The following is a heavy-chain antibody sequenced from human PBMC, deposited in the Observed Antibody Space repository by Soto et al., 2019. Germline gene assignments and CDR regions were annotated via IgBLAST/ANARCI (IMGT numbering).Heavy chain of an antibody. D-gene: IGHD3-10*01. V-gene: IGHV3-48*01. CDR2: ISSSSSTI. J-gene: IGHJ6*02. CDR3: GRDRTGIRGYYYYGMDV. Sequence: EVQLVESGGGLVQPGGSLRLSCAASGFTFSSYSMNWVRQAPGKGLEWVSYISSSSSTIYYADSVKGRFTISRDNAKNSLYLQMNGVRAEDTAVYYCGRDRTGIRGYYYYGMDVWGQGTTVTVSS. CDR1: GFTFSSYS.